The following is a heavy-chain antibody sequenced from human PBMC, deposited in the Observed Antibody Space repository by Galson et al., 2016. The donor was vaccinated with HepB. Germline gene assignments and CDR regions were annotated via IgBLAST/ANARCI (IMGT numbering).Heavy chain of an antibody. CDR1: GFTFSSYG. Sequence: SLRLSCAASGFTFSSYGMHWVRQAPGKGLEWVAVISYDGSNKYYADSVKGRFTISRDNSKNTLYLQMNSLRAEDTAVYYCAKEMVRGVMVTNYYYYYGMDVWGQGTTVTVSS. D-gene: IGHD3-10*01. CDR2: ISYDGSNK. J-gene: IGHJ6*02. V-gene: IGHV3-30*18. CDR3: AKEMVRGVMVTNYYYYYGMDV.